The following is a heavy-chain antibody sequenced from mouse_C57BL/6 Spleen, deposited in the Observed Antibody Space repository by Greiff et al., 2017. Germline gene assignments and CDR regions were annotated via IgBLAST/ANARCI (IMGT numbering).Heavy chain of an antibody. Sequence: VKLQQPGAELVKPGASVKMSCKASGYTFTSYWITWVKPRPGQGLEWIGDIYPGSGSTNYNEKFKSKATLTVDTSSSTAYMQLSSLTSEDSAVYYCAREGPIYYYGRGYFDVGGTGTTVTVSS. CDR1: GYTFTSYW. D-gene: IGHD1-1*01. CDR3: AREGPIYYYGRGYFDV. J-gene: IGHJ1*03. V-gene: IGHV1-55*01. CDR2: IYPGSGST.